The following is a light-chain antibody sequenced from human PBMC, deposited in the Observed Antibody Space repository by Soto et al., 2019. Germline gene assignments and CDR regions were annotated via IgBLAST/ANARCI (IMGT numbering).Light chain of an antibody. J-gene: IGKJ1*01. Sequence: EIVMTQSPATLSLSPGERATLSCRASQSVGKYLVWYQQKPGQAPRLLIYDASNRATGIPARFSGSGSGADFTLTISSLEPEDFAVYYCQQYGDSPTFGQGTKVDIK. CDR2: DAS. CDR3: QQYGDSPT. V-gene: IGKV3-11*01. CDR1: QSVGKY.